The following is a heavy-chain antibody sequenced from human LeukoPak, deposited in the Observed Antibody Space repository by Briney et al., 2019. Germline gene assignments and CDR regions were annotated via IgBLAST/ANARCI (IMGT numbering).Heavy chain of an antibody. J-gene: IGHJ3*02. CDR2: IYYSGST. V-gene: IGHV4-59*08. CDR1: GGSISSYY. Sequence: SGTLSLTCAVSGGSISSYYWSWIRQPPGKGLEWIGYIYYSGSTNYNPSLKSRVTISVDTSKNQFSLKLSSVTAADTAVYYCARHSWLGSSFDAFDIWGQGTMVTVSS. CDR3: ARHSWLGSSFDAFDI. D-gene: IGHD6-13*01.